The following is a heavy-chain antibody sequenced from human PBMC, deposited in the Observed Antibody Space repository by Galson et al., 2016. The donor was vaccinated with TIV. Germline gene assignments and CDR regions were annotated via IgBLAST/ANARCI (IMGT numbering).Heavy chain of an antibody. CDR1: GFTFSKYG. D-gene: IGHD1-7*01. J-gene: IGHJ5*02. CDR3: ARDRTGTTWFDL. Sequence: SVKVSCKASGFTFSKYGVTWVRQAPGQGLEWLGWISAYNGQTNYAQKFQGRVTITRDTSANTVYMELNSLTPEETAVYFCARDRTGTTWFDLWGQGTLVTVSS. V-gene: IGHV1-18*04. CDR2: ISAYNGQT.